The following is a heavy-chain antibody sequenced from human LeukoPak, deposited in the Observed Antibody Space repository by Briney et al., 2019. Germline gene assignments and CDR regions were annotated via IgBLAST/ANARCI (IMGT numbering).Heavy chain of an antibody. D-gene: IGHD3-10*01. CDR3: ARRESTTMVRGGVDY. V-gene: IGHV3-48*01. CDR2: ISGGSTSI. CDR1: GFTFTRYG. Sequence: GGSLRLSCAASGFTFTRYGMRWVRQAPGKGLEWVSDISGGSTSIYYADSVQGRFTISRDNAKNSLYLQMNSLRAEGTAVYYCARRESTTMVRGGVDYWGQGPLVTVSS. J-gene: IGHJ4*02.